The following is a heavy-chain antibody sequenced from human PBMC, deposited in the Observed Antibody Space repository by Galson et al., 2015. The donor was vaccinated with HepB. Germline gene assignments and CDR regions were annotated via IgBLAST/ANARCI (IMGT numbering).Heavy chain of an antibody. V-gene: IGHV3-7*01. CDR3: AREGPGGSSLDY. CDR1: GFTFSSYW. CDR2: IKHDGSDK. D-gene: IGHD6-13*01. J-gene: IGHJ4*02. Sequence: SLRLSCAASGFTFSSYWMSWVRQAPGKGLEWVANIKHDGSDKYYVDSVKGRFTLSRDNAKNSLYLQMNRLRAEDTAVYYCAREGPGGSSLDYWGQGTLVTVSS.